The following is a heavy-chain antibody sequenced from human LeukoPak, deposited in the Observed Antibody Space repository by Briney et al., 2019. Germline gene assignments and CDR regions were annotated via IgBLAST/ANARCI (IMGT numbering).Heavy chain of an antibody. V-gene: IGHV4-34*01. CDR1: GGSFSGYY. D-gene: IGHD2-2*01. J-gene: IGHJ2*01. Sequence: SETLSLTCAVYGGSFSGYYWSWIRQPPGKGLEWIGEINHSGSTNYNPSLKSRVTISVDTSKNQFSLKLSSVTAADTAVYYCARNQRYCSSTSCYGRYFDLWGRGTLVTVSS. CDR2: INHSGST. CDR3: ARNQRYCSSTSCYGRYFDL.